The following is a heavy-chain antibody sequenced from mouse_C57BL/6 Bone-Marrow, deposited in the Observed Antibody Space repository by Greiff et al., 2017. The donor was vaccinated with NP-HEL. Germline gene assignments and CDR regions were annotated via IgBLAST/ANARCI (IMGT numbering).Heavy chain of an antibody. D-gene: IGHD1-1*01. Sequence: VQLKESGAELVRPGASVKLSCTASGFNIKDDYMHWVKQRPEQGLEWIGWIDPENGDTEYASKFQGKATITADTSSNTAYLQLSSLTSEDTADYYCTTSITTVVARWGQGTTLTVSS. CDR1: GFNIKDDY. V-gene: IGHV14-4*01. CDR3: TTSITTVVAR. J-gene: IGHJ2*01. CDR2: IDPENGDT.